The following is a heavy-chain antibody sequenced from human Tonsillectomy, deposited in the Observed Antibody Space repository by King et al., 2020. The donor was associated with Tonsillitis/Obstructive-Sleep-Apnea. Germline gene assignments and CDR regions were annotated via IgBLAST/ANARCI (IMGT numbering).Heavy chain of an antibody. Sequence: VQLVESGGGVVQPGRSLRLSCAASGFTFSSYAMHWVRQAPGKGLEWVAVISYDGSNKYYADSVKGRFTISRDNSKNTLYLQMNSLRAEDTAVYYCARRVHYYDSSGYYYPDYWGQGTLVTVSS. D-gene: IGHD3-22*01. CDR1: GFTFSSYA. CDR3: ARRVHYYDSSGYYYPDY. J-gene: IGHJ4*02. V-gene: IGHV3-30*04. CDR2: ISYDGSNK.